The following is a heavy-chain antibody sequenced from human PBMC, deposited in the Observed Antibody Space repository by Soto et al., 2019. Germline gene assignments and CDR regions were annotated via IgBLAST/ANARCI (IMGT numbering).Heavy chain of an antibody. V-gene: IGHV3-33*01. D-gene: IGHD2-21*02. J-gene: IGHJ6*02. CDR1: GFTFSSYG. CDR3: ARVRTAVKGGNYYGMDV. Sequence: GGSLRLSCAASGFTFSSYGMHWVRQAPGKGLEWVAVIWYDGSNKYYADSVKGRFTISRDNSKNTLYLQMNSLRAEDTAVYYCARVRTAVKGGNYYGMDVWGQGTTATVSS. CDR2: IWYDGSNK.